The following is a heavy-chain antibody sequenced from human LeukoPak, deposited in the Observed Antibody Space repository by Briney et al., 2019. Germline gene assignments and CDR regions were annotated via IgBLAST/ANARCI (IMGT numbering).Heavy chain of an antibody. Sequence: SETLSLTCTVPGGSISSGDYYWSWIRQPPGKGLEWIGYIYYSGSTYYNPSLKSRVTISVDTSKNQFSLKLSSVTAADTAVYYCASLIVVVPAAIGAFDIWGQGTMVTVSS. CDR1: GGSISSGDYY. CDR2: IYYSGST. CDR3: ASLIVVVPAAIGAFDI. J-gene: IGHJ3*02. D-gene: IGHD2-2*02. V-gene: IGHV4-30-4*01.